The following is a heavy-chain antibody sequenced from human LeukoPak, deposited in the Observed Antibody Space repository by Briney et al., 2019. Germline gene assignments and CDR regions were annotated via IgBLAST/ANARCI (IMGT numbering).Heavy chain of an antibody. CDR1: GGSISSSS. V-gene: IGHV3-30*03. J-gene: IGHJ5*02. D-gene: IGHD4-17*01. Sequence: LSLTCTVSGGSISSSSYYWGWIRQPPGKGLEWVAVISYDGSNKYYADSVKGRFTISRDNSKNTLYLQMDSLRAEDTAVYYCAREGLYGDYDGAFDPWGQGTLVTVSS. CDR2: ISYDGSNK. CDR3: AREGLYGDYDGAFDP.